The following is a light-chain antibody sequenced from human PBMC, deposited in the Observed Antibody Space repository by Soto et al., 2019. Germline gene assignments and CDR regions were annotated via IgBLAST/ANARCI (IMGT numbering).Light chain of an antibody. CDR3: QQAYSTHSLT. CDR1: QSISSY. V-gene: IGKV1-39*01. CDR2: DTS. Sequence: DIRTTQSPSSLAASVGDRVTITCRASQSISSYLNWYQQRPGRAPKLLLFDTSKLQSGVPSRFSGSGSGTDFTLPISSLITEDFATYHCQQAYSTHSLTFGQGTRLEIK. J-gene: IGKJ5*01.